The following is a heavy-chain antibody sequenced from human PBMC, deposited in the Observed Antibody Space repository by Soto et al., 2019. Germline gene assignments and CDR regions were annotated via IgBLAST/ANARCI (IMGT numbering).Heavy chain of an antibody. CDR2: ITWNSGNI. J-gene: IGHJ3*02. CDR1: GFRFDDYA. CDR3: AKDSAYDILTGYAFDI. Sequence: GGSLRLSCAASGFRFDDYAMHWVRQAPGKGLEWVSGITWNSGNIGYADSVKGRFTISRDNAKNSLYLQKDTLGPEDTALYYCAKDSAYDILTGYAFDIWGQGTMVTV. D-gene: IGHD3-9*01. V-gene: IGHV3-9*01.